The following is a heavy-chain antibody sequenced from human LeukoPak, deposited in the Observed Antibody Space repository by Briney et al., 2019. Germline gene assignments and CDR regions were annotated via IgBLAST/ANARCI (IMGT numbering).Heavy chain of an antibody. CDR1: GYSITSGYY. V-gene: IGHV4-38-2*02. CDR3: ARDPRTPYYYYYMDV. CDR2: IYHSGST. Sequence: PSETLSLTCAVSGYSITSGYYWGWIRQPPGKGLDWIGTIYHSGSTHYNPSLKSRVTISVDTSKNQFSLKLSSVTAADTAVYYCARDPRTPYYYYYMDVWGKGTTVTVSS. J-gene: IGHJ6*03.